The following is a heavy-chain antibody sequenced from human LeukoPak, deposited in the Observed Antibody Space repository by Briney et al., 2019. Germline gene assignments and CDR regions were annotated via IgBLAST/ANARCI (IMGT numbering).Heavy chain of an antibody. CDR1: GGSISSYY. CDR2: IYNSGST. V-gene: IGHV4-4*07. CDR3: ARSAFLVTAPGLYYFDY. J-gene: IGHJ4*02. D-gene: IGHD6-13*01. Sequence: PSETLSLTCTVSGGSISSYYWSWIRQPAGKGLEWIGHIYNSGSTNYNPSLKGRVTMSVATSKNQFSLHLSSVTAADTAVYYCARSAFLVTAPGLYYFDYWGQGTLVAVSS.